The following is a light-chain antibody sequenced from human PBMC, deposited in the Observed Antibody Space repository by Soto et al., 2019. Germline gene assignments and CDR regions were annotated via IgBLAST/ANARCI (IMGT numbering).Light chain of an antibody. Sequence: QSVLTQPPSASGTPGQRVTISGSGSSSNSGSSYVYCYQQLPGTAPKLVIFRNNQRPSGVPDRFSGSKSGTSASLAISGLRSEDEADYYCAGWDASLSGHVVFGGGTKLIVL. V-gene: IGLV1-47*01. CDR1: SSNSGSSY. J-gene: IGLJ2*01. CDR2: RNN. CDR3: AGWDASLSGHVV.